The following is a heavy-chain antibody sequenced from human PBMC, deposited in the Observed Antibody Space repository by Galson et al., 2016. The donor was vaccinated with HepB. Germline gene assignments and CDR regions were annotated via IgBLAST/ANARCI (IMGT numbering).Heavy chain of an antibody. J-gene: IGHJ6*02. CDR1: GGSISSSSYF. CDR2: MYYSGST. D-gene: IGHD4-17*01. V-gene: IGHV4-39*07. CDR3: ARNLWTTLTRGALEI. Sequence: SETLSLTCTVSGGSISSSSYFWAWIRQPPGKGLEWIGEMYYSGSTDYNPSLKRRVTISVDKSKNQFSLKLSSMTTADTATYSCARNLWTTLTRGALEIWGQGTTVTVSS.